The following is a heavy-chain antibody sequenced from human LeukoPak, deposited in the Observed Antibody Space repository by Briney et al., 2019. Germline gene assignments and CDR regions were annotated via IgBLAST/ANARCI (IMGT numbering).Heavy chain of an antibody. D-gene: IGHD6-13*01. J-gene: IGHJ4*02. V-gene: IGHV4-39*01. Sequence: SETLSLTCTVSGGSISSSSYYWGWIRQPPGNGLEWIGNIYYSGSTYYNPSLKSRVTISVDTSKKQFSLKLSSVTAADTAVFYCARFNPAAGSFCFDYWGRGTLVTVSS. CDR3: ARFNPAAGSFCFDY. CDR1: GGSISSSSYY. CDR2: IYYSGST.